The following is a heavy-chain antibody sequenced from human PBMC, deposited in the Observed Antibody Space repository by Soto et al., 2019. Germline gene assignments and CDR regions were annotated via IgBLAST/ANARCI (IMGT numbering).Heavy chain of an antibody. CDR2: MNPNSGNT. V-gene: IGHV1-8*01. CDR3: ARKGRFLEWLSYYYYGMDV. J-gene: IGHJ6*02. Sequence: ASVKVSCKASGYTFTSYDINWLRQATGQGLEWMGWMNPNSGNTGYAQKFQGRVTMTRNTSISTAYMELSSLRSEDTAVYYCARKGRFLEWLSYYYYGMDVWGQGTTVTVSS. D-gene: IGHD3-3*01. CDR1: GYTFTSYD.